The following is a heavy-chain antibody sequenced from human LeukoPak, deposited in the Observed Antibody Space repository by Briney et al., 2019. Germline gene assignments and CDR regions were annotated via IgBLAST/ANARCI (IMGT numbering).Heavy chain of an antibody. CDR2: ISGDGRDI. CDR3: AKASTTYYYDSSGLLGFDY. Sequence: GGTLRLSCAASAFTFSSYGMSWVRQAPGKGLEWVSAISGDGRDIFYADAVKGRFTISRDNSKNTLYLQMNSLRAEDTAVYYCAKASTTYYYDSSGLLGFDYWGQGTLVTVSS. D-gene: IGHD3-22*01. V-gene: IGHV3-23*01. CDR1: AFTFSSYG. J-gene: IGHJ4*02.